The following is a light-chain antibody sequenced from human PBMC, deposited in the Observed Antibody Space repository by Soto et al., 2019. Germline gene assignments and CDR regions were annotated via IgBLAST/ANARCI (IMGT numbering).Light chain of an antibody. J-gene: IGKJ4*01. CDR2: DVS. CDR3: QQANSFPLT. Sequence: GDRVTITCLASQSISGWLAWYQQKPGKAPKLLIYDVSSLESGVPSRFSGSGSGTDFTLTISSLQPEDFATYYCQQANSFPLTFGGGTKVDI. V-gene: IGKV1-12*01. CDR1: QSISGW.